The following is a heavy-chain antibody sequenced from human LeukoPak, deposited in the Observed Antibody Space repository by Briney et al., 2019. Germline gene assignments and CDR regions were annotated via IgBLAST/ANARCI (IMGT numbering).Heavy chain of an antibody. D-gene: IGHD5-18*01. Sequence: GGSLRLSCAATGFTFSSYAMSWVRQAPGKGLEWVSAISGSGGSTYYADSVKGRFTTSRDNSKNTLYLQMNSLRAEDTAVYYCAKDSRSTAMVRAGIYWGQGTLVTVSS. CDR1: GFTFSSYA. CDR3: AKDSRSTAMVRAGIY. V-gene: IGHV3-23*01. CDR2: ISGSGGST. J-gene: IGHJ4*02.